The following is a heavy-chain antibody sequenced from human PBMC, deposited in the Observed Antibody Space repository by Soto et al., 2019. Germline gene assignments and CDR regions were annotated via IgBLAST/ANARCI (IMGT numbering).Heavy chain of an antibody. D-gene: IGHD6-19*01. CDR2: IGTSGSYI. CDR1: GLHIRRYS. Sequence: TWRPKRHPYGVSGLHIRRYSMNWVSKNPGKGLEWVSSIGTSGSYIYDTDSVKGRFTISRDNSKNTLYLQMNSLRAEDTAVYYCAKDPEQWPHNYFDYWGQGTLVTVSS. V-gene: IGHV3-21*01. CDR3: AKDPEQWPHNYFDY. J-gene: IGHJ4*02.